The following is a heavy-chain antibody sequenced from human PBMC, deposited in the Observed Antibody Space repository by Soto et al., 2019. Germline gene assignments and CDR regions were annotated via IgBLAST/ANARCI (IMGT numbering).Heavy chain of an antibody. V-gene: IGHV3-23*01. D-gene: IGHD1-26*01. Sequence: EVQLLESGGGLVQPGGSLRLSCAASGFTFSSYAMRWVRQAPVKGLEWVSAISGSGGSTYYADSVKGRFTISRDNSKNKLYLQMNSLVAEDTAVYYCARRGSGSDYDYWGQGTLVTVSS. CDR1: GFTFSSYA. J-gene: IGHJ4*02. CDR2: ISGSGGST. CDR3: ARRGSGSDYDY.